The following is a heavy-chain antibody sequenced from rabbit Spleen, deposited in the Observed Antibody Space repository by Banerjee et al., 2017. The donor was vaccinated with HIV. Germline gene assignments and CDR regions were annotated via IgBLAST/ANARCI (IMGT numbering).Heavy chain of an antibody. CDR2: IYTGNSKT. V-gene: IGHV1S40*01. CDR1: AFSFSRGYD. CDR3: ARDAGSGDYIDGYFNL. J-gene: IGHJ4*01. Sequence: QQLVVSGGGLVKLGASLTLTCKASAFSFSRGYDMCWVRQAPGKGLEWIACIYTGNSKTYYANWAKGRFTISKTSSTTVTLQMTSRTVADTATYFCARDAGSGDYIDGYFNLWGQGTLVTVS. D-gene: IGHD8-1*01.